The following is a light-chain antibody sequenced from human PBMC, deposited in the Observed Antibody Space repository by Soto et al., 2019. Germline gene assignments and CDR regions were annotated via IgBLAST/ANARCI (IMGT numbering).Light chain of an antibody. CDR1: QSVTTY. J-gene: IGKJ5*01. CDR3: QQRSNWPPSIT. V-gene: IGKV3-11*01. CDR2: DAS. Sequence: EIVLTQSPATLSLSPGERATLSCRASQSVTTYLAWYQQKPGRAPRLLIXDASTRATGIPARFSGSVSGTDFTLTSGSLEPEDFAVYYGQQRSNWPPSITFGQGTRLEIK.